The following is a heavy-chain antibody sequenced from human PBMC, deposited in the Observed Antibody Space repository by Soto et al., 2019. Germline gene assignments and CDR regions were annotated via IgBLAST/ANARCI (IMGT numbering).Heavy chain of an antibody. CDR3: ARARYFDWDRRVDMDV. CDR1: GFTFSSYS. J-gene: IGHJ6*02. D-gene: IGHD3-9*01. CDR2: ISSGSDYI. Sequence: EVQLVESGGGLVKPGGSLRLSCAASGFTFSSYSMNWVRQAPGKGLEWVSSISSGSDYIHYADSVKGRFTISRDNAKNSLYLQMNSLRAEDTAVYYCARARYFDWDRRVDMDVWGQGTTVTVS. V-gene: IGHV3-21*01.